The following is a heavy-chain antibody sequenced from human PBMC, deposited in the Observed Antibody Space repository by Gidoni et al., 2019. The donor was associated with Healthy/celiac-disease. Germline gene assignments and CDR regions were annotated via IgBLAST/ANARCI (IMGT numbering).Heavy chain of an antibody. J-gene: IGHJ4*02. CDR2: SNPSGGST. D-gene: IGHD1-26*01. Sequence: VQLVQSGAEVTKPGASVKVSCKASGDTITSYYMHWVRQAPGQGLEWMGISNPSGGSTSYAQKFQGRVTMTRDTSTSTVYMELSSLRSEDTAVYYCARDCGGSYRLYYFDYWGQGTLVTVSS. CDR1: GDTITSYY. CDR3: ARDCGGSYRLYYFDY. V-gene: IGHV1-46*01.